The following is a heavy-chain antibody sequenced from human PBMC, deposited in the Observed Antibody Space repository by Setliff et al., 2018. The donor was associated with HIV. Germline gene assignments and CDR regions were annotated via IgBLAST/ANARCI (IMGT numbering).Heavy chain of an antibody. Sequence: PSETLSLTCAVYGGSFSGYNWSWIRQTPGKGLEWIGEINHSGSTNHNPSLKSRVTLSVDTSKNQFSLNLTSVTAADTAIYYCARGLGMVEATTPFDYWGQGTLVTVSS. CDR1: GGSFSGYN. V-gene: IGHV4-34*01. CDR2: INHSGST. D-gene: IGHD1-26*01. CDR3: ARGLGMVEATTPFDY. J-gene: IGHJ4*02.